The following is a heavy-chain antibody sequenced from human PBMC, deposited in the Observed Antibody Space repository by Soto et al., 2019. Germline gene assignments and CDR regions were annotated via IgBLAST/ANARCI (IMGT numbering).Heavy chain of an antibody. CDR1: GITVSSNS. J-gene: IGHJ4*02. D-gene: IGHD5-12*01. Sequence: GGSLRLSCVATGITVSSNSMSWVRQAPGKGLEWVSVIYSGDKTDYADSVKGRFTISTDNSQNIIYLQMNNLRGEDTAVYYCARGLATIDELHYCGQGTLVTVSS. V-gene: IGHV3-53*01. CDR3: ARGLATIDELHY. CDR2: IYSGDKT.